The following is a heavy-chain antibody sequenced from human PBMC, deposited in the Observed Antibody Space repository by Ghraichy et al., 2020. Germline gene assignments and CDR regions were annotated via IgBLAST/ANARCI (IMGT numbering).Heavy chain of an antibody. D-gene: IGHD6-6*01. V-gene: IGHV3-7*03. Sequence: GGSLRLSCAASGFTFSSYWMSWVRQAPGKGLEWVANTKQDGGEKYYVDSVKGRFTISRDNAKNSLYLQMNSLRAEDTAVYYCARVVAAHAFVYWGLGTLVTVFS. CDR2: TKQDGGEK. CDR3: ARVVAAHAFVY. CDR1: GFTFSSYW. J-gene: IGHJ4*02.